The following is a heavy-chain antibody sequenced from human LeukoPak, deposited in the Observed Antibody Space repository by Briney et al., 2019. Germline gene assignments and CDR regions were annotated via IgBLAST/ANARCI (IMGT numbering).Heavy chain of an antibody. CDR1: GFTFDDYA. V-gene: IGHV3-20*04. J-gene: IGHJ3*02. Sequence: GGSLRLSCTASGFTFDDYAMHWVRQVPGKGLEWVSGINWKGDSRGYADSVKGRFTISRDNSKNTLYLQMNSLRAEDTAVYYCARAQLSWNDDEDAFDIWGQGTMVTVSS. CDR3: ARAQLSWNDDEDAFDI. CDR2: INWKGDSR. D-gene: IGHD1-1*01.